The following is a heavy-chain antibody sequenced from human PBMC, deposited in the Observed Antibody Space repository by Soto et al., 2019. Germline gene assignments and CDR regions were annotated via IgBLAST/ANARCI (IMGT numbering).Heavy chain of an antibody. V-gene: IGHV4-34*01. J-gene: IGHJ4*02. CDR3: ARSYLRHPPRN. CDR2: INHSGST. Sequence: PETLSLTCAVYGGSFSCYYWSWIRQPPGKGLEWIGEINHSGSTNYNPSLKSRVTISVDTSKNQFSLKLSSVTAADTAVYYCARSYLRHPPRNWGQGTLVTVSS. D-gene: IGHD3-3*01. CDR1: GGSFSCYY.